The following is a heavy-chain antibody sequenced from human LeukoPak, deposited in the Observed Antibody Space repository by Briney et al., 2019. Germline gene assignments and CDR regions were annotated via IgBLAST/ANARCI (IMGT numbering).Heavy chain of an antibody. D-gene: IGHD3-22*01. J-gene: IGHJ3*02. Sequence: GRSLRLSCAASGFTFNDHAMYWVRQAPGKGLEWVSGINWNSDNIGYADSVKGRFTISRDDAKNSLFLQMNSLRTEDTALYYCARASYYYDTTGLGAIDIWGQGTMVTVSS. CDR1: GFTFNDHA. CDR2: INWNSDNI. V-gene: IGHV3-9*01. CDR3: ARASYYYDTTGLGAIDI.